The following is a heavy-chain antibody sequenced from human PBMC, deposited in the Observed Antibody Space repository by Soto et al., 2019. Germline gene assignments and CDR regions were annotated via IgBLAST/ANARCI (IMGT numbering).Heavy chain of an antibody. Sequence: DSVKGRFTISRDNSKNTLYLQMNSLRVDDTAVYYCARDRHSGYFGYWGQGTLVTVSS. J-gene: IGHJ4*02. D-gene: IGHD3-22*01. V-gene: IGHV3-30*07. CDR3: ARDRHSGYFGY.